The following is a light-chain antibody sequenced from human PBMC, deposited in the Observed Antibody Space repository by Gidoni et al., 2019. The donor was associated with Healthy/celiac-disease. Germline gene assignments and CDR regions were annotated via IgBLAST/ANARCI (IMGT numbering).Light chain of an antibody. CDR2: GNS. CDR1: SSNIGAGYD. V-gene: IGLV1-40*01. Sequence: QSVLTQPPSGAGAPGQRVTISCTGSSSNIGAGYDVHWYQQLPGTAPKLLIYGNSNRPSGVPDRFSGSQSGTSASLAITGLQAEDEADYYCQSYDSSLSGWVFGGGTKLTV. CDR3: QSYDSSLSGWV. J-gene: IGLJ3*02.